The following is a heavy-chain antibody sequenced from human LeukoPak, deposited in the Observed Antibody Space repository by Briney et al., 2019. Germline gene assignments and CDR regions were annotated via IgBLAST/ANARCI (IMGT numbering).Heavy chain of an antibody. D-gene: IGHD3-10*01. CDR2: ISGSGGNI. Sequence: GGSLRLSCAASGFTFSSHAMSWVRQTPGKGLEWVSGISGSGGNIYHADSVKGRFTISSDNSKNTLYLQMNSLRAEDTAVYYCSCQGYSGTYDYWGQGTLVTVSS. CDR1: GFTFSSHA. V-gene: IGHV3-23*01. CDR3: SCQGYSGTYDY. J-gene: IGHJ4*02.